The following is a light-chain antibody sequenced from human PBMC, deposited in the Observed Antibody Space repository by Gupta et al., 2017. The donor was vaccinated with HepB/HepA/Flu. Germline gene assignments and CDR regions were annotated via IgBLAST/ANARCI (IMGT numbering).Light chain of an antibody. CDR3: QQSHTIPWT. V-gene: IGKV1-39*01. Sequence: DMQMTQSPASLSASIGDRVTITCRASQSITGYLNWYQQSPGKAPRLLIYATSTLQSGVPSRFSGSGFGTDFTLTISSRQPEDFTTYYCQQSHTIPWTFGQGTKVEIK. J-gene: IGKJ1*01. CDR1: QSITGY. CDR2: ATS.